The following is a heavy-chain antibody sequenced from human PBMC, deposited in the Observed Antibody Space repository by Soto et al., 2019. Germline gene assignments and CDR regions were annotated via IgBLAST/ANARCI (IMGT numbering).Heavy chain of an antibody. CDR1: GFTFSSYS. CDR2: ISSSSSTI. V-gene: IGHV3-48*02. CDR3: ARGPRSPWGRTFYCSGGSCPSYFDY. J-gene: IGHJ4*02. Sequence: EVQLVESGGGLVQPGGSLRLSCAASGFTFSSYSMNWVRQAPGKGLEWVSYISSSSSTIYYADSVKGRFTISRDNAKNSLYVQMINQRDEDTAVSYCARGPRSPWGRTFYCSGGSCPSYFDYWGEGPLVTVSS. D-gene: IGHD2-15*01.